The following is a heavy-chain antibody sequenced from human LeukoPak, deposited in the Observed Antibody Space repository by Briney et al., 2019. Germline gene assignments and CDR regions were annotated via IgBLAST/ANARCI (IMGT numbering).Heavy chain of an antibody. CDR2: IRYDGSNK. V-gene: IGHV3-30*02. CDR1: GFTFSSYG. CDR3: ASHDYGDRGY. D-gene: IGHD4-17*01. J-gene: IGHJ4*02. Sequence: GGSLRLSCAASGFTFSSYGMHWVRQAPGKGLEWVAFIRYDGSNKCYADSVKGRFTISRDNSKNTLYLQMNSLRAEDTAVYYCASHDYGDRGYWGQGTLVTVSS.